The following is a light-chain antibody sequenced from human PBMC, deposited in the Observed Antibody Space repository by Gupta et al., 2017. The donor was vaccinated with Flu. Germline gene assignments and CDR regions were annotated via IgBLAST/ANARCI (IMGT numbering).Light chain of an antibody. Sequence: ERVLTHSPVTLSLSPGERATRSCRARQSVRSSYLAWYQQKPGQAPRLLIYGASSRDTGFTDRFSGCGCGKHFALTTRRREQEDFAGYYSQQHWSSPLYTFGQGTKMDIK. CDR1: QSVRSSY. CDR3: QQHWSSPLYT. J-gene: IGKJ2*01. CDR2: GAS. V-gene: IGKV3-20*01.